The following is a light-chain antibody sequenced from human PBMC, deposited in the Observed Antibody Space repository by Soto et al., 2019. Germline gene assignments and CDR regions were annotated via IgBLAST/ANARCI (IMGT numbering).Light chain of an antibody. CDR1: SSDVGGYKF. CDR2: EVS. V-gene: IGLV2-14*01. Sequence: QSVLTQPASVSGSAGQSITISCTGTSSDVGGYKFVSWYQQHPGKVPRLMIYEVSNRPSGVSNRFSGSKSGNTASLTISGLQAEDEADYYCSSYTTSSTLEVFGPGTKVTVL. CDR3: SSYTTSSTLEV. J-gene: IGLJ1*01.